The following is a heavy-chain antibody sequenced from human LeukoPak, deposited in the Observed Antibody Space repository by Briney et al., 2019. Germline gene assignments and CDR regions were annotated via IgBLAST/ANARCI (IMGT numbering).Heavy chain of an antibody. CDR1: GGSFSGYY. J-gene: IGHJ4*02. V-gene: IGHV4-34*01. CDR3: ARHRFVVRGVIIPHFDY. CDR2: INHSGST. Sequence: SETLSLTCAVYGGSFSGYYWSWIRQPPGKGLEWIGEINHSGSTNYNPSLKSRVTISVDTSKNQFSLKLSSVTAADTAVYYCARHRFVVRGVIIPHFDYWGQGTLVTVSS. D-gene: IGHD3-10*01.